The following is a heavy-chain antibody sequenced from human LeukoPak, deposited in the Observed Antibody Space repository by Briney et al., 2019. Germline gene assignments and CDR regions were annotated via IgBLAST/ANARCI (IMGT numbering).Heavy chain of an antibody. CDR2: INHSGST. J-gene: IGHJ6*03. V-gene: IGHV4-34*01. CDR1: GGSFSGYY. Sequence: SETLSLTCAVYGGSFSGYYWSRIRQPPGKGLEWIGEINHSGSTNYNPSLKSRVTISVDTSKNQFSLKLSSVTAADTAVYYCARGQPSGVVVPAAPYYYMDVWGKGTTVTVSS. CDR3: ARGQPSGVVVPAAPYYYMDV. D-gene: IGHD2-2*01.